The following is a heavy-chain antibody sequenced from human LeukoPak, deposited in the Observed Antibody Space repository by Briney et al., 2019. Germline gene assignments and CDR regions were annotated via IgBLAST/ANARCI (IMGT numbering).Heavy chain of an antibody. V-gene: IGHV3-23*01. CDR1: GLTFSHAW. D-gene: IGHD1-1*01. Sequence: GGSLRLSCAVSGLTFSHAWMIWVRQAPGKGLEWVSTIRSNGATAYNADSVKGRFTISRDNSKNTVYLQMNSLRVEDTAIYYCARGQEFDDGVFDSWGQGTLVTVSS. CDR2: IRSNGATA. CDR3: ARGQEFDDGVFDS. J-gene: IGHJ4*02.